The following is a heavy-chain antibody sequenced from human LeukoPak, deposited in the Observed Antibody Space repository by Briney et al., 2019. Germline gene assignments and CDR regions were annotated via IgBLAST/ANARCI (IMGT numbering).Heavy chain of an antibody. Sequence: GGSLRLSCAASGFTFSSYEMNWVRQAPGKGLEGVSYISSSGSTIYYADSVKGRFTISRDNAKNSLYLQMNSLRVEDTAVYYCAKDSRGSSWFFDYWGQGALVTVSS. CDR3: AKDSRGSSWFFDY. CDR2: ISSSGSTI. CDR1: GFTFSSYE. D-gene: IGHD6-13*01. J-gene: IGHJ4*02. V-gene: IGHV3-48*03.